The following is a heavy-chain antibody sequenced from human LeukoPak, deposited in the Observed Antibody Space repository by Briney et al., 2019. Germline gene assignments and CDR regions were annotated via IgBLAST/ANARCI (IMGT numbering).Heavy chain of an antibody. V-gene: IGHV4-59*08. D-gene: IGHD6-19*01. J-gene: IGHJ5*02. CDR2: TYYSGST. CDR3: ARRGIAVAGQFDP. Sequence: SETLSLTCTVSGGSISSYYWSWIRQPPGKGLEWIGYTYYSGSTNYNPSLKSRVTISVDTSKNQFSLKLSSVTAADTAVYYCARRGIAVAGQFDPWGQGTLVTVSS. CDR1: GGSISSYY.